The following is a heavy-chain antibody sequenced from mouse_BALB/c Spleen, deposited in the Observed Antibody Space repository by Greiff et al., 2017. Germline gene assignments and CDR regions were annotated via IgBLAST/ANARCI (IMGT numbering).Heavy chain of an antibody. V-gene: IGHV5-4*02. D-gene: IGHD2-10*02. J-gene: IGHJ4*01. Sequence: DVMLVESGGGLVKPGGSLKLSCAASGFTFSDYYMYWVRQTPEKRLEWVATISDGGSYTYYPDSVKGRFTISRDNAKNNLYLQMSSLKSEDTAMYYCARGVYGNAMDYWGQGTSVTVSS. CDR3: ARGVYGNAMDY. CDR2: ISDGGSYT. CDR1: GFTFSDYY.